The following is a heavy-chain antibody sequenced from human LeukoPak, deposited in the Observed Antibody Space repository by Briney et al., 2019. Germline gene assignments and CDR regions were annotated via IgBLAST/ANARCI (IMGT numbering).Heavy chain of an antibody. CDR2: ISAYNGNT. J-gene: IGHJ4*02. CDR3: ARVEEGATIDY. D-gene: IGHD1-26*01. Sequence: ASVKVSCKASGYTFTSYDISWVRQAPGQGLEWMGWISAYNGNTNYAQKLQGRVTMTTDTSTRTAYMELRSLRSDDTAVYYCARVEEGATIDYWGQGTLVTVSS. V-gene: IGHV1-18*01. CDR1: GYTFTSYD.